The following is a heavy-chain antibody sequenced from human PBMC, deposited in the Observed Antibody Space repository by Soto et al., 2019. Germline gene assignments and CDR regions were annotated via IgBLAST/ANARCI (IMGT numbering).Heavy chain of an antibody. D-gene: IGHD6-13*01. V-gene: IGHV4-59*01. J-gene: IGHJ5*01. CDR1: GGSISSYY. Sequence: PSETLSLTCTVSGGSISSYYWSWIRQPPGKGLEWIVYIYYSWRTNYNPSLKSRVTISVDTSKNQFSLKLSSVTAADTAVYYCARVERKSSSWYWGGDWFDPWGQGTSVTVSS. CDR3: ARVERKSSSWYWGGDWFDP. CDR2: IYYSWRT.